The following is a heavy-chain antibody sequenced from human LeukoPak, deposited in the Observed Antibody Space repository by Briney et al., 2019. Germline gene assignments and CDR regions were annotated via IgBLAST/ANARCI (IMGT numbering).Heavy chain of an antibody. D-gene: IGHD1-26*01. J-gene: IGHJ4*02. CDR1: GFTFSNFA. CDR2: IWSDGSNK. V-gene: IGHV3-33*01. Sequence: PGGSLRLSCAASGFTFSNFAMHWVRQAPGKGLEWVAVIWSDGSNKYHADSVKGRFSVSRDNPKNTLFLQMDSLRAEDTAVYYCATKIILGATGGSDYWGQGTLVTVSS. CDR3: ATKIILGATGGSDY.